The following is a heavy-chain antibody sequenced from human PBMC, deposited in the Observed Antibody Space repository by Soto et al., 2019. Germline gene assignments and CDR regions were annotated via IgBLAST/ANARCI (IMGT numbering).Heavy chain of an antibody. V-gene: IGHV6-1*01. CDR1: GDSVSSNRAA. CDR3: ARADFITMIVVVTPGAFDI. D-gene: IGHD3-22*01. J-gene: IGHJ3*02. CDR2: TYYRSKWYN. Sequence: SQTLSLTCAISGDSVSSNRAAWNWIRQSPSRGLEWLGRTYYRSKWYNDYAVSVKSRITINPDTSKNQFSLQLNSVTPEDTAVYYCARADFITMIVVVTPGAFDIWGQGTMVTVSS.